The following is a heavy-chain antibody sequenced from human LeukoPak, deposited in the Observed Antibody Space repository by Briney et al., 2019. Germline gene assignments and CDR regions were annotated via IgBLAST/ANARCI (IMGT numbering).Heavy chain of an antibody. CDR2: IYPSDSDT. J-gene: IGHJ4*02. D-gene: IGHD5-12*01. CDR3: VRTRSRGYGICDN. CDR1: GYSFTSYW. Sequence: HGESLKISCKGSGYSFTSYWIGWVRQMPGKGLEWMGIIYPSDSDTRYSPSFQGHVTISADKSISTAYLQWSSLKASDTAMYYCVRTRSRGYGICDNWGQGTLVSVSS. V-gene: IGHV5-51*01.